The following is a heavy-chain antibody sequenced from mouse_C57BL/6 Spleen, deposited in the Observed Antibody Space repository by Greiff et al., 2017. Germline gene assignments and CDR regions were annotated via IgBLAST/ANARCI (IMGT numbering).Heavy chain of an antibody. CDR3: ARAYGSSYWYFDG. CDR1: GYTFTSYW. CDR2: IDPSDSYT. Sequence: QVQLQQPGAELVMPGASVKLSCKASGYTFTSYWMHWVKQRPGQGLEWIGEIDPSDSYTNYNQKFKGKSTLTVDKSSSTAYMQLSSLTSEDSAVYYCARAYGSSYWYFDGWGTGTTVTVSS. J-gene: IGHJ1*03. V-gene: IGHV1-69*01. D-gene: IGHD1-1*01.